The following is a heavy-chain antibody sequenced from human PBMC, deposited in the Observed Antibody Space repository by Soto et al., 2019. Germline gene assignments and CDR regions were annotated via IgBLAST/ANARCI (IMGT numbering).Heavy chain of an antibody. V-gene: IGHV4-59*01. CDR1: GVSISRYY. CDR3: AKDAPDYEQFDY. J-gene: IGHJ4*02. CDR2: AYYDGST. Sequence: SETLSLTCSVSGVSISRYYWSWIRQPPGKGLEWIGYAYYDGSTGYSPSLKSRVTMAVDTSKKQVSLELNSVTAADTAVYYCAKDAPDYEQFDYWGQGTLVTVSS. D-gene: IGHD3-22*01.